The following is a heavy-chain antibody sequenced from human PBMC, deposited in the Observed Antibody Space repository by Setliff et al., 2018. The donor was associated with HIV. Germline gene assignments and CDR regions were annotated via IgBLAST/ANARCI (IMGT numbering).Heavy chain of an antibody. J-gene: IGHJ4*02. CDR2: IYKTGTT. D-gene: IGHD2-8*02. V-gene: IGHV4-4*09. CDR3: AGISSRTASSGILFDH. CDR1: DDSINDYY. Sequence: PSETLSLTCTVSDDSINDYYWSWLRQPPGKGLEWIGYIYKTGTTRYSPSLESRVTISIDTSRNHFSLNLKSVTAADTAIYYCAGISSRTASSGILFDHWGQGTLVTVSS.